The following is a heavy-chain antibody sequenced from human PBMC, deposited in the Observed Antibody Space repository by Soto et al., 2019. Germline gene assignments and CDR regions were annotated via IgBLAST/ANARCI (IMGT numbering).Heavy chain of an antibody. CDR3: TRIVVVAATLVDY. D-gene: IGHD2-15*01. CDR1: GFTFSGSA. V-gene: IGHV3-73*01. Sequence: GGSLSLSCAASGFTFSGSAMHWVRQASGKGLEWVGRIRSKANSYATAYAASVKGRFTISRDDSKNTAYLQMNSLKTEDTAVYYCTRIVVVAATLVDYWGQGTLVTVSS. CDR2: IRSKANSYAT. J-gene: IGHJ4*02.